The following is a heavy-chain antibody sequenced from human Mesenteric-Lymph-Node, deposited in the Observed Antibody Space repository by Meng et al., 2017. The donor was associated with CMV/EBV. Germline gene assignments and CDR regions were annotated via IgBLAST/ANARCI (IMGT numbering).Heavy chain of an antibody. V-gene: IGHV3-49*04. D-gene: IGHD3-3*01. CDR2: IRSKAYGGTT. CDR3: TRASQQYYDFWSGYYIYYYGMDV. Sequence: GGSLRLSCTASGFTFGDYAMSWVRQAPGKGLEWVGFIRSKAYGGTTEYAASVKGRFTISRDDFKSIAYLQMNSLKTEDTAVYYCTRASQQYYDFWSGYYIYYYGMDVWGQGTTVTVSS. J-gene: IGHJ6*02. CDR1: GFTFGDYA.